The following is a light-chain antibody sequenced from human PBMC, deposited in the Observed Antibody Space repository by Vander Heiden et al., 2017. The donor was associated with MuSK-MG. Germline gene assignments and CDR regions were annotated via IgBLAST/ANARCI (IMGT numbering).Light chain of an antibody. CDR1: QSISSY. V-gene: IGKV1-39*01. CDR3: HQSETTPHT. CDR2: AAS. Sequence: DIQMTQSPSSLSASVGDRVTITCRASQSISSYLHCYQQKPVKAPKLLIYAASSFQSRVPSPLSRSASATPFSLTIISLKPEDFATYYCHQSETTPHTFGQGTKLELK. J-gene: IGKJ2*01.